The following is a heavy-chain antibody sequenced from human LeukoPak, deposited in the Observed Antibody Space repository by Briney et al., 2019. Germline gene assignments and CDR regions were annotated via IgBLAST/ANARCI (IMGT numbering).Heavy chain of an antibody. Sequence: SQTLTLTCAISGDSVSSNSAAWNWIRQSPSRGLEWLGRTYYRSKWYNDYAVSVKSRITINPDTSKNQFSLQLNSVTPEDTAVYYCARVRCSSTSCFDAFDIWGQGTMVTVSS. J-gene: IGHJ3*02. CDR2: TYYRSKWYN. V-gene: IGHV6-1*01. CDR3: ARVRCSSTSCFDAFDI. CDR1: GDSVSSNSAA. D-gene: IGHD2-2*01.